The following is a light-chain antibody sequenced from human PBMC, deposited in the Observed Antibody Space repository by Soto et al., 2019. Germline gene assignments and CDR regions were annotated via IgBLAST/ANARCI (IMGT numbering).Light chain of an antibody. V-gene: IGKV1-5*01. CDR3: QQYNSYWT. J-gene: IGKJ1*01. Sequence: DIQMTQSPSTLSASVGDRVTIPCRASQSISSGLAWYQKKAGKAPKLLIYDASSLESGVPSRFSGSGSGTEFTLTISSLQPDDFATYYCQQYNSYWTFGQGTKVDIK. CDR1: QSISSG. CDR2: DAS.